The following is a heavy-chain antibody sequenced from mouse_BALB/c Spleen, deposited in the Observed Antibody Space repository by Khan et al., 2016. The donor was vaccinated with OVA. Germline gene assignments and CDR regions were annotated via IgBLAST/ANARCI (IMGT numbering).Heavy chain of an antibody. V-gene: IGHV1-15*01. Sequence: QVQLKESGAELVRPGASVTLSCKASGYTFTDYVMHWVKQTPVHGLEWIGAIDPDTGGTAYNQKFKGKATLTADKSSSTAYMELRSLTSEDSAVYYCTSYDYDAMDYWGQGTSVTVSS. CDR3: TSYDYDAMDY. CDR1: GYTFTDYV. CDR2: IDPDTGGT. J-gene: IGHJ4*01.